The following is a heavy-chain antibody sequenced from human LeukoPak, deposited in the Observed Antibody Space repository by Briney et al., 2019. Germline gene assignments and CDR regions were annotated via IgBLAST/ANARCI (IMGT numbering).Heavy chain of an antibody. CDR1: GFTFSSYA. CDR2: IRSSGDST. D-gene: IGHD3-10*01. CDR3: ASDYYGSGSFSFDN. Sequence: PGGSLRLSCASTGFTFSSYAITWVREAPGKVLEWVSSIRSSGDSTFYADSVKGRFTISRDNSKNTLHLQMNSLRVEDTAVYYCASDYYGSGSFSFDNWGQGTLVTVSP. V-gene: IGHV3-23*01. J-gene: IGHJ4*02.